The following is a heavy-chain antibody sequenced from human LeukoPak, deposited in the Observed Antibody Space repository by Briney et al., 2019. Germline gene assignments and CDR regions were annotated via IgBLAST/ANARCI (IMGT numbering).Heavy chain of an antibody. CDR1: GGTFSSYA. CDR3: ARREYGSGSYHLVY. V-gene: IGHV1-8*02. D-gene: IGHD3-10*01. J-gene: IGHJ4*02. Sequence: ASVKVSCKASGGTFSSYAISWVRQAPGQGLEWMGWMNPNSGNTGYAQKFQGRVTMTTNTSISTAYMELSSLRSEDTAVYYCARREYGSGSYHLVYWGQGTLVTVSS. CDR2: MNPNSGNT.